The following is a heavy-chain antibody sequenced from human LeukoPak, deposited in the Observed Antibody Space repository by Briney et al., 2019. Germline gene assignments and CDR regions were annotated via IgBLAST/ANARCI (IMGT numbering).Heavy chain of an antibody. Sequence: SETLSLTCTVSGGSISSSRYLWAWIRQPPGKGLGWIGSIYYSGSTYYNPSLKSRVTISVDTSKNQFSLKLSSVTAADTAVYYCARHEICGSYYVYWGQGTLVTVSS. V-gene: IGHV4-39*01. CDR3: ARHEICGSYYVY. CDR2: IYYSGST. D-gene: IGHD1-26*01. J-gene: IGHJ4*02. CDR1: GGSISSSRYL.